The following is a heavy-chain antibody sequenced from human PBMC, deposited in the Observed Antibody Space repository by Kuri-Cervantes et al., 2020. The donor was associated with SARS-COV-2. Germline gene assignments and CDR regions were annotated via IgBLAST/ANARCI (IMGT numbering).Heavy chain of an antibody. J-gene: IGHJ6*03. Sequence: GESLKISCTASGFIFSDYYMTWIRQAPGKGLEWVSNIGPSGTTKYYADSVKGRFTISRDNAKNSLYLQMSSLRAEDTAVYYCARGSNYDFWSGLGYYMDVWGKGTTVTVSS. CDR2: IGPSGTTK. D-gene: IGHD3-3*01. CDR1: GFIFSDYY. V-gene: IGHV3-11*04. CDR3: ARGSNYDFWSGLGYYMDV.